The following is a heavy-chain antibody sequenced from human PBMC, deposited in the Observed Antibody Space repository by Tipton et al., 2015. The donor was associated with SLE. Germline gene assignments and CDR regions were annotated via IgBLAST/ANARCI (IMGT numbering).Heavy chain of an antibody. Sequence: SLRLSCAASGFTFNNYAMSWVRQAPGRGLEWVSALSEIGYSSYYADSVKGRFTISRDNAKNTLSVQMNSLRAEDTAFYYCVSHGGPVRTIGVSWGQGILVTVSS. V-gene: IGHV3-23*01. CDR1: GFTFNNYA. D-gene: IGHD1/OR15-1a*01. J-gene: IGHJ5*02. CDR3: VSHGGPVRTIGVS. CDR2: LSEIGYSS.